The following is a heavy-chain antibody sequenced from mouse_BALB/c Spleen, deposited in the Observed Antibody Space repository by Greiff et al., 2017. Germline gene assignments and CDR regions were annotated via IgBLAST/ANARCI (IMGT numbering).Heavy chain of an antibody. CDR3: ARDGYYRYDDAWFAY. Sequence: EVQLVESGPGLVKPSQSLSLTCTVTGYSITSDYAWNWIRQFPGNKLEWMGYISYSGSTSYNPSLKSRISITRDTSKNQFFLQLNSVTTEDTATYYCARDGYYRYDDAWFAYWGQGTLVTVSA. V-gene: IGHV3-2*02. J-gene: IGHJ3*01. D-gene: IGHD2-14*01. CDR1: GYSITSDYA. CDR2: ISYSGST.